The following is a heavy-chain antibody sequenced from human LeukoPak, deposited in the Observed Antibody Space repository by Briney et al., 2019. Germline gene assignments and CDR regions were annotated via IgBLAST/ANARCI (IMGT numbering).Heavy chain of an antibody. V-gene: IGHV4-39*07. CDR1: GGSISSSSYY. Sequence: SETLSLTCTVSGGSISSSSYYWGWIRQPPGKGLEWIGSIYYSGSTYYNPSLKSRVTISVDTSKNQFSLKLSSVTAADTAVYYCARVSEYYYYMDVWGKGTTVTVSS. J-gene: IGHJ6*03. CDR3: ARVSEYYYYMDV. CDR2: IYYSGST.